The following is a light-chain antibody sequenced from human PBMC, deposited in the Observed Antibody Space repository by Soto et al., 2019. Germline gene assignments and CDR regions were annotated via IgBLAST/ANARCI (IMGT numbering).Light chain of an antibody. CDR1: SSDVGGYNH. J-gene: IGLJ1*01. CDR2: EVS. V-gene: IGLV2-14*01. CDR3: TSYTTSISVV. Sequence: QSALTQPASVSGSPGQSLTVSCTGTSSDVGGYNHVSWYQQHPGKAPKLLIFEVSNRPSGVSDRFSGSKSGNTASLTISGLQAEDEADYYCTSYTTSISVVFGTGTKVTVL.